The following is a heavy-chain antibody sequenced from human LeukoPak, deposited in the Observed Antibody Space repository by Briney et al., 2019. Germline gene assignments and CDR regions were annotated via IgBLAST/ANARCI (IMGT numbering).Heavy chain of an antibody. V-gene: IGHV4-59*01. CDR3: ARYSGWGFDY. D-gene: IGHD6-19*01. CDR1: GGSISSYY. CDR2: IYYSGST. J-gene: IGHJ4*02. Sequence: SETLSLTCTVSGGSISSYYWSWIRQPPGKGLEWIGYIYYSGSTNYNPSLKSRVTISVDTSKNQFSLKLSSVTAADTAVYYCARYSGWGFDYWGQGTLVTVSS.